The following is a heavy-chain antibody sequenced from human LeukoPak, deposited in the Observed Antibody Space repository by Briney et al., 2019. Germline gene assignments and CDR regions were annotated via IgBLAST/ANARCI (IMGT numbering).Heavy chain of an antibody. CDR1: GYSITSDYY. CDR2: IYHSGIT. Sequence: KPSETLSLTCAVSGYSITSDYYWGWIRQSPGKGLEWIGSIYHSGITHYNPSLKSRVTISVDTSNNQFSLRLSSVTAADTAVYYCAREVGRRSGYSYWGQGTPVTVSS. J-gene: IGHJ4*02. V-gene: IGHV4-38-2*02. D-gene: IGHD3-3*01. CDR3: AREVGRRSGYSY.